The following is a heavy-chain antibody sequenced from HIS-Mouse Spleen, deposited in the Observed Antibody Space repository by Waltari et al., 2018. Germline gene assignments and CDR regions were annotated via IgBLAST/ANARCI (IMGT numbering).Heavy chain of an antibody. CDR3: AKDRGSPLYFDY. CDR1: GFTFSSYG. V-gene: IGHV3-30*18. CDR2: ISYDGSNK. Sequence: QVQLVESGGGVVQSGRSLRLSCAASGFTFSSYGMHWVRQAPGKGLEWVEVISYDGSNKYYADSVKGRFTISRDNSKNTLYLQMNSLRAEDTAVYYCAKDRGSPLYFDYWGQGTLVTVSS. D-gene: IGHD1-26*01. J-gene: IGHJ4*02.